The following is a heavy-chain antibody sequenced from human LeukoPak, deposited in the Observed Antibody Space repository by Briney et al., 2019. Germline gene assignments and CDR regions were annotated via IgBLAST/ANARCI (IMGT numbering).Heavy chain of an antibody. CDR3: ARNSRVASTSGLNY. D-gene: IGHD4-23*01. V-gene: IGHV1-69*01. Sequence: GSSVKVSCKASGGTFSSYPFTWVRQAPGQGLEWMGEITPIFGAANYAQTIQGRVTITADESTSTVFMELSSLRSDDTAFYCARNSRVASTSGLNYWGQGTLVTVSS. CDR2: ITPIFGAA. J-gene: IGHJ4*02. CDR1: GGTFSSYP.